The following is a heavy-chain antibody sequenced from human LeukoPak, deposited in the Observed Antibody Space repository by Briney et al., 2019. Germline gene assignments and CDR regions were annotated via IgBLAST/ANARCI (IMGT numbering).Heavy chain of an antibody. CDR3: ARDPYPPLWFGYYFDY. CDR2: ISYDGSNK. J-gene: IGHJ4*02. V-gene: IGHV3-30*03. Sequence: GGSLRLSCAASGFTFSSYSMNWVRQAPGKGLEWVAVISYDGSNKYYADSVKGRFTISRDNSKNTLYLQMNSLRAEDTAVYYCARDPYPPLWFGYYFDYWGQGTLVTVSS. CDR1: GFTFSSYS. D-gene: IGHD3-10*01.